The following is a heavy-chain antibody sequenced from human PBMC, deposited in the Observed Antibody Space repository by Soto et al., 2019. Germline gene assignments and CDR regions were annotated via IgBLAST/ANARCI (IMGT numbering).Heavy chain of an antibody. Sequence: QVQLVQSGAEEKKPGASVKVSCKASGYTFTSYAMHWVRQAPGQRLEWMGWINAGNGNTKYSQKFQGRVTITRDTSASTAYMELSSLRSEDTAVYYGASSIVVVTALDYWGQGTLVTVSS. CDR1: GYTFTSYA. D-gene: IGHD2-21*02. J-gene: IGHJ4*02. CDR3: ASSIVVVTALDY. V-gene: IGHV1-3*05. CDR2: INAGNGNT.